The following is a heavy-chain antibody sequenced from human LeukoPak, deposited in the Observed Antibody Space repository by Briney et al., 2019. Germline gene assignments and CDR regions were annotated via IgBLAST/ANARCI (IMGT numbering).Heavy chain of an antibody. V-gene: IGHV4-61*01. CDR3: ALSKNYYDSSVPFDY. CDR1: GGSVSSGSYY. CDR2: IYYSGNT. Sequence: SETLSLTCTVSGGSVSSGSYYWSWIRQPPGKGLEWIGYIYYSGNTNYKPSLKSRVTISLDTSKNQFSLKLSSVTAADTAVYYCALSKNYYDSSVPFDYWGQGTLVTVSS. D-gene: IGHD3-22*01. J-gene: IGHJ4*02.